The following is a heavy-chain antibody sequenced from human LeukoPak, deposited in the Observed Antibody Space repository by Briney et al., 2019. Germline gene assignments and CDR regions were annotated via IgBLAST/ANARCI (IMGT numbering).Heavy chain of an antibody. Sequence: GGSLRLSCAASGFTFSSYAMNWVRQAPGKVLEWVSTISGGGDSTDYADSVKGRFTISRDNSKNTLYLQMHSLRVEDTAVYYCARDSGWYFYWGQGTLVTVSS. D-gene: IGHD6-19*01. CDR1: GFTFSSYA. CDR3: ARDSGWYFY. V-gene: IGHV3-23*01. J-gene: IGHJ4*02. CDR2: ISGGGDST.